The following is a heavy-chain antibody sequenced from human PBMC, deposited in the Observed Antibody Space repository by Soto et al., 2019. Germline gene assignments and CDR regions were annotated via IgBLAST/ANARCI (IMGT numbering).Heavy chain of an antibody. V-gene: IGHV3-30*18. CDR2: ISYDGSNK. CDR1: GFTFSSYG. D-gene: IGHD3-3*01. CDR3: AKDASPYYDFWSGYYFLSISAFEI. Sequence: GGSLRLSCAASGFTFSSYGMHWVRQAPGKGLEWVAVISYDGSNKYYADSVKGRFTISRDNAKNSLYLQMNSLRAEDTALYYCAKDASPYYDFWSGYYFLSISAFEIWGKGTMVTVSS. J-gene: IGHJ3*02.